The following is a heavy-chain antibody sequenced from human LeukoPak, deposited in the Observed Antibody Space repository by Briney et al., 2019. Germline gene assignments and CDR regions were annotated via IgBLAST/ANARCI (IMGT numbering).Heavy chain of an antibody. J-gene: IGHJ6*03. CDR3: ATTSSTKLVQYYYYYMDV. D-gene: IGHD6-13*01. CDR1: GYTFTSYG. Sequence: ASVKVSCKASGYTFTSYGISWVRQAPGQGLEWMGWISAYNGNTNYAQKLQSRVTMTTDTSTSAAYMELRSLRSDDTAVYYCATTSSTKLVQYYYYYMDVWGKGTTVTVSS. V-gene: IGHV1-18*01. CDR2: ISAYNGNT.